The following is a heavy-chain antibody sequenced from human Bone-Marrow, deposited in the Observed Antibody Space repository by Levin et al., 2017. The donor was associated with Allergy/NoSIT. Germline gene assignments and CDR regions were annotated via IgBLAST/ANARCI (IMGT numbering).Heavy chain of an antibody. CDR2: ISYAESNK. CDR3: ARARAYGDNIFDY. J-gene: IGHJ4*02. V-gene: IGHV3-30-3*01. CDR1: GFTFSSYS. Sequence: GGSLRLSCAASGFTFSSYSMHWVRQAPGKGLEWVAVISYAESNKYYGDSVKGRFTIARDNSKNTLYLQLSSLRVEDTAVYYCARARAYGDNIFDYWGQGTLVTVSS. D-gene: IGHD4-17*01.